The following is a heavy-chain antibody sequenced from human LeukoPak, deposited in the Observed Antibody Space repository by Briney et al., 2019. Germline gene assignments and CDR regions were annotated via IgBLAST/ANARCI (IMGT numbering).Heavy chain of an antibody. D-gene: IGHD3-22*01. CDR3: ARDSSGYSLFDY. V-gene: IGHV5-51*01. Sequence: GESLKTSCKGSGYIFTTYWIAWVRQLPGKGLEWMGIIYPGDSDTRYSPSFQGQVSISADKSISTAYLQWRSLKASDTAMYYCARDSSGYSLFDYWGQGTQVTVSS. J-gene: IGHJ4*02. CDR1: GYIFTTYW. CDR2: IYPGDSDT.